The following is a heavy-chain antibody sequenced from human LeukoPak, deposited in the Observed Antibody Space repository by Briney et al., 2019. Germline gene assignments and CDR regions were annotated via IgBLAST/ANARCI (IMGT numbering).Heavy chain of an antibody. CDR1: GGSISSGDYY. V-gene: IGHV4-30-4*08. CDR3: ARESSDIWFDP. D-gene: IGHD3-9*01. Sequence: PSETLSLTCTVSGGSISSGDYYWSWIRQPPGKGLEWVGYIYYSGSTYYNPSLKSRVTISVDTSKNQFSLKLSSVTAADTAVYYCARESSDIWFDPWGQGTLVTVSS. J-gene: IGHJ5*02. CDR2: IYYSGST.